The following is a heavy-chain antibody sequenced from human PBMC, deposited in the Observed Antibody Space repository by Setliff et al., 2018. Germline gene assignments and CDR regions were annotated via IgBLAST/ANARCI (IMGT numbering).Heavy chain of an antibody. CDR2: MNPNSGNT. CDR1: GYTFTAYF. Sequence: ASVKVSCKASGYTFTAYFIHWVRQAPGQGLEWMGWMNPNSGNTGYAQKFQGRVTMTRNTSISTAYMELSSLRSEGTAVYYCARRVGSVGIQLPDYWGQGTLVTVSS. J-gene: IGHJ4*02. V-gene: IGHV1-8*02. D-gene: IGHD5-18*01. CDR3: ARRVGSVGIQLPDY.